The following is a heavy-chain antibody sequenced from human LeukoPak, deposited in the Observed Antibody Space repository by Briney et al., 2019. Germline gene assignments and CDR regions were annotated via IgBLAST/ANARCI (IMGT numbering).Heavy chain of an antibody. CDR3: ARDSRATLVITIGGMDV. CDR1: GFTFSSYA. CDR2: ISYDGSNK. V-gene: IGHV3-30-3*01. D-gene: IGHD3-10*01. J-gene: IGHJ6*02. Sequence: GGSLRLSCVASGFTFSSYAMHWVRQAPGKGLEWVAVISYDGSNKYYADSVKGRFTISRDNSKNTLYLQMNSLRAEDTAVYYCARDSRATLVITIGGMDVWGQGTTVTVSS.